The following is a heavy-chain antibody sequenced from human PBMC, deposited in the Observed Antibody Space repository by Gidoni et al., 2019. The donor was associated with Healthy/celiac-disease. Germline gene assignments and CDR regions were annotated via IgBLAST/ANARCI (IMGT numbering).Heavy chain of an antibody. CDR2: IYYSGST. Sequence: QLQLQESGPGLVKPSETLSLTCTVSGGSISSSSYYWGWIRQPPGTGLEWIGSIYYSGSTYYNPSLKSRVTISVDTSKNQFSLKLSSVTAADTAVYYCARDTDYGDYYGWGQGTLVTVSS. D-gene: IGHD4-17*01. CDR1: GGSISSSSYY. V-gene: IGHV4-39*07. J-gene: IGHJ4*02. CDR3: ARDTDYGDYYG.